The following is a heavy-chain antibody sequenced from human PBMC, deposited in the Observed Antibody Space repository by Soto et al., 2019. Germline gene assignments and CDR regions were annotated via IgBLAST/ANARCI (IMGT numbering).Heavy chain of an antibody. D-gene: IGHD6-13*01. CDR3: ARGTGSSWFDY. V-gene: IGHV1-3*01. CDR2: INAVSDNT. Sequence: QVQLVQSGAEVKKPGASVKVSCKASGYSFISHATHWVRQAPGQGLEWMGWINAVSDNTKYSEKFQGRVTITRDTSASTAYMDLSSLSSEDTAVYYCARGTGSSWFDYWGQGTLVTVSS. J-gene: IGHJ4*02. CDR1: GYSFISHA.